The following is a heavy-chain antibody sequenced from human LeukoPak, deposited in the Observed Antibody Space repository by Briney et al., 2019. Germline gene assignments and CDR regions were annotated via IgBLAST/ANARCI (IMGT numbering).Heavy chain of an antibody. D-gene: IGHD2-21*02. CDR1: GYTFTSYY. J-gene: IGHJ4*02. CDR2: INPSGGST. V-gene: IGHV1-46*01. Sequence: ASVNVSFMPSGYTFTSYYMHWVRQAPGQGLEWMGIINPSGGSTSYAQKFQGRVTMTRDTSTSTVYMELSSLRSEDTAVYYCARDRAAYCGGDCYSAGLVYWGQGTLVTVSS. CDR3: ARDRAAYCGGDCYSAGLVY.